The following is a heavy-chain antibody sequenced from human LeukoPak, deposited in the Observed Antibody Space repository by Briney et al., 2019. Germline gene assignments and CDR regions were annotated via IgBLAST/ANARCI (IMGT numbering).Heavy chain of an antibody. CDR1: GDSISSGNLY. CDR3: ARGPYYYDSSGCFDY. V-gene: IGHV4-61*02. Sequence: PSETLSLTCTVSGDSISSGNLYWSWIRQPAGKGLEWIGRIYTSGSTNYNPSLKSRVTISVDTSKNQFSLKLSSVTAADTAVYYCARGPYYYDSSGCFDYWGQGTLVSVSS. D-gene: IGHD3-22*01. CDR2: IYTSGST. J-gene: IGHJ4*02.